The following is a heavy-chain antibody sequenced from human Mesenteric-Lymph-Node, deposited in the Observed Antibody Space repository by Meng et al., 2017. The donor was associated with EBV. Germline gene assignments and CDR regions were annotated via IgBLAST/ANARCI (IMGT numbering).Heavy chain of an antibody. CDR1: CGCISSSNYY. J-gene: IGHJ4*02. Sequence: HEQLQEAGPGLVKSPQNLPLPSTVSCGCISSSNYYCNWIRQHPGKGLEWIGYIYYTGHTYYNTSLRSRVTISIDTSKNKFSLSLHSVTAADTAVYYCATNDNYRNDYWGQGTLVTVSS. V-gene: IGHV4-31*03. CDR2: IYYTGHT. CDR3: ATNDNYRNDY. D-gene: IGHD5-24*01.